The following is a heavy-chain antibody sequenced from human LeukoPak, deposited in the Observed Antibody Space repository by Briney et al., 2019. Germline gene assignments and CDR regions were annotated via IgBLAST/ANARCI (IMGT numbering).Heavy chain of an antibody. D-gene: IGHD3-22*01. J-gene: IGHJ4*02. CDR2: INPNSGGT. CDR1: GYTFTGYY. Sequence: GASVKVSCKASGYTFTGYYMHWVRQAPGQGLEWMGWINPNSGGTNYAQKFQGRVTMTRDTSISTAYMELSRLRSDDTAVYYCARDGAYYDSSGYYKYFDYWGQGTLVTVSS. V-gene: IGHV1-2*02. CDR3: ARDGAYYDSSGYYKYFDY.